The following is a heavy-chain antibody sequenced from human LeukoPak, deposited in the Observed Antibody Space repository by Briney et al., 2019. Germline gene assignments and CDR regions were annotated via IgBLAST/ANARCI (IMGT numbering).Heavy chain of an antibody. J-gene: IGHJ6*03. V-gene: IGHV7-4-1*02. CDR1: GYTFTSYA. CDR2: INTNTGNP. Sequence: ASVKVSCKASGYTFTSYAMNWVRQAPGQGLEWMGWINTNTGNPTYAQGFTGRFVFSLDTSVSTAYLQISSLKAEDTAVYYCARDQGDLAAAGQYYYYMDVWGKGTTVTVSS. D-gene: IGHD6-13*01. CDR3: ARDQGDLAAAGQYYYYMDV.